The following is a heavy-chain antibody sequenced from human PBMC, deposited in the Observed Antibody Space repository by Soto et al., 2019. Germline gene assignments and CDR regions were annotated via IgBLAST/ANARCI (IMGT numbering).Heavy chain of an antibody. Sequence: GGSLRLSCAASGFTFSSYGMHWVRQAPGKGLEWVAVIWYDGSNKYYADSVKGRFTISRDNSKNTLYLQMNSLRAEDTAVYYCAKIQGSSSSPYGMDVWGQGTTVTVSS. V-gene: IGHV3-30*02. CDR3: AKIQGSSSSPYGMDV. CDR1: GFTFSSYG. CDR2: IWYDGSNK. D-gene: IGHD6-6*01. J-gene: IGHJ6*02.